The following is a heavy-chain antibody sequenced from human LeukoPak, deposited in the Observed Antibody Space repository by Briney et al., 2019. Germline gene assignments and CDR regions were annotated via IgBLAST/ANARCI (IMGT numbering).Heavy chain of an antibody. J-gene: IGHJ6*02. Sequence: GGSLRLSCVASGFTFDDYAMHWVRQAPGKGLEWVSGISWKSDSVDYADSVKGRFTISRDNAKNSLYLQMNSLRAEDTAVYYCARLLRGARFHGMDVWGQGTTVTVSS. V-gene: IGHV3-9*01. CDR1: GFTFDDYA. CDR2: ISWKSDSV. CDR3: ARLLRGARFHGMDV. D-gene: IGHD6-6*01.